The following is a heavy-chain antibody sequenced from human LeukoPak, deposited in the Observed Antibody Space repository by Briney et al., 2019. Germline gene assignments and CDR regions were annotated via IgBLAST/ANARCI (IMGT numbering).Heavy chain of an antibody. CDR2: IIPIFGTA. CDR1: GGTFSIYA. Sequence: GASVKVSCKASGGTFSIYAISCVRQAPGQGLEWMGGIIPIFGTANYAQKFQGRVTITADESTSTAYMELSSLRSEDTAVYYCARDGSLAYVNWFDAWGQGTLVTVSS. J-gene: IGHJ5*02. CDR3: ARDGSLAYVNWFDA. V-gene: IGHV1-69*13. D-gene: IGHD2-8*01.